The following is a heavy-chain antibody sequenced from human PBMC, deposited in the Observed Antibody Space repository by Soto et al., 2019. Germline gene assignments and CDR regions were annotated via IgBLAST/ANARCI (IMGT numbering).Heavy chain of an antibody. Sequence: SGPTLVNPTQTLTLTCTFSGFSLNTTAVGVGWIRQPPGKALEWLALIYWDNDKRYNPSLKTRLTITKDTSKNQVVLKMTNMHSVDTATYFCAHREGDDNVWGSHKDAFDIWGQGTMITDS. CDR3: AHREGDDNVWGSHKDAFDI. CDR2: IYWDNDK. J-gene: IGHJ3*02. D-gene: IGHD3-16*01. V-gene: IGHV2-5*02. CDR1: GFSLNTTAVG.